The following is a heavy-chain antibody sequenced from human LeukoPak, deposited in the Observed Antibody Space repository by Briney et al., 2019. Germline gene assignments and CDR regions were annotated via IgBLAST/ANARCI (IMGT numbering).Heavy chain of an antibody. CDR1: GGSISSYF. D-gene: IGHD2-21*01. CDR2: FYTSGTP. J-gene: IGHJ4*02. V-gene: IGHV4-4*07. CDR3: ARGGIPDY. Sequence: SETLSLTCTVSGGSISSYFWSWIRQPAGKGLEWIGRFYTSGTPNYNPSLKSRVTISVDTSRNQFSLKLSSVTAANTAVYYCARGGIPDYWGQGILVTVSS.